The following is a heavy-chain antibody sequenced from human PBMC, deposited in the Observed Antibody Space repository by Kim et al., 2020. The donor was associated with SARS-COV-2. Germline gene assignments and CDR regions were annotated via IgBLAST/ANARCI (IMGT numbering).Heavy chain of an antibody. J-gene: IGHJ4*02. CDR3: ATLLWFGELSPNLDY. V-gene: IGHV3-48*03. CDR1: GFTFSSYE. Sequence: GGSLRLSCAASGFTFSSYEMNWVRQAPGKGLEWVSYISSSGSTIYYADSVKGRFTISRDNAKNSLYLQMNSLRAEDTAVYYCATLLWFGELSPNLDYWGQGTLVTVSS. CDR2: ISSSGSTI. D-gene: IGHD3-10*01.